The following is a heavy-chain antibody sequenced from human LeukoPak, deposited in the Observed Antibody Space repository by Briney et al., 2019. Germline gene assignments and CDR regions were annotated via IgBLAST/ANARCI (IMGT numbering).Heavy chain of an antibody. Sequence: GESLKISCQGSGYSFTTYWIGWVRQMPGKGLEWMGIIYPGDSDTRYSPSFQGQVTISADKSISTAYLQWNSLKASDTAMYYCTRRRSGGGNPSVSYWYFDLWGRGTLVTVSS. CDR1: GYSFTTYW. V-gene: IGHV5-51*01. D-gene: IGHD2-15*01. CDR2: IYPGDSDT. J-gene: IGHJ2*01. CDR3: TRRRSGGGNPSVSYWYFDL.